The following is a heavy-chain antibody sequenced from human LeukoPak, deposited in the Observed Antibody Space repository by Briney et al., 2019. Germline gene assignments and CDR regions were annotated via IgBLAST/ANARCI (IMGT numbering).Heavy chain of an antibody. D-gene: IGHD3-22*01. V-gene: IGHV4-39*07. Sequence: KPSETLSLTCTVSGGSISSSSYYWGWIRQPPGKGLEWIGSIYYSGSTYYNPSLKSRVTISVDTSKNQFSRKLSSVTPADTAVYYRASGAPDYYDSSGYAFDIWGQGTMVTVSP. CDR1: GGSISSSSYY. J-gene: IGHJ3*02. CDR3: ASGAPDYYDSSGYAFDI. CDR2: IYYSGST.